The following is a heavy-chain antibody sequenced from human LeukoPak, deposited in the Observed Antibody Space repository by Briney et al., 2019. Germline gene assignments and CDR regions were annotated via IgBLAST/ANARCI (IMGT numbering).Heavy chain of an antibody. J-gene: IGHJ4*02. CDR1: GGSISSSSYY. D-gene: IGHD3-9*01. CDR2: IYYSGST. V-gene: IGHV4-39*01. CDR3: ARRPLRYFDWLPAGFDY. Sequence: SETLSLTCTVSGGSISSSSYYWGWIRQPPGKGLEWIGTIYYSGSTYYAPSLRSRVTMSVDTSKNQFSLKLSSVTAADTAVYYCARRPLRYFDWLPAGFDYWGQGTLVTVSS.